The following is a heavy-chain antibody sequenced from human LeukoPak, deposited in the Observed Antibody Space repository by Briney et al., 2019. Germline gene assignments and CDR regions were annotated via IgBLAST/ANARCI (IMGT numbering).Heavy chain of an antibody. D-gene: IGHD3-22*01. CDR2: SSWNSGSI. Sequence: GRSLRLSCAASGFTFDDYAMHWVRQAPGKGLEWVSGSSWNSGSIGYADSVKGRFTISRDNAKNSLYLQMNSLRAEDTALYYCAKEFSRYYDSSGPIYYHYGMDVWGQGTTVTVSS. CDR3: AKEFSRYYDSSGPIYYHYGMDV. V-gene: IGHV3-9*01. J-gene: IGHJ6*02. CDR1: GFTFDDYA.